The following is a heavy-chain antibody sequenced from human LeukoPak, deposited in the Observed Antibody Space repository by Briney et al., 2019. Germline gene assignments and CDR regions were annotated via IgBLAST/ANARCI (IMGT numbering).Heavy chain of an antibody. J-gene: IGHJ4*02. CDR2: ISSSGSTI. D-gene: IGHD4-23*01. CDR1: GFTFSSYE. V-gene: IGHV3-48*03. CDR3: ARHDYGGNSGDN. Sequence: PGGSLRLSCAASGFTFSSYEMNWVRQAPGKGLEWVSYISSSGSTIYYADSVKGRFTISRDNAKNSLYLQMNSLRDEDTAVYYCARHDYGGNSGDNWGQGTLVTVSS.